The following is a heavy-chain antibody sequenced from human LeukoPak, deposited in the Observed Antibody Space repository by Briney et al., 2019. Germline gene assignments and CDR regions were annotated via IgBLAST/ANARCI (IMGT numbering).Heavy chain of an antibody. Sequence: SETLSLTCTVSGGSIRSYYRSWIRQPPGKGLEWIGYIYYSGSTNYNPSLKSRVTISVDTSKNQFSLKLSSVTAADTAVYYCARVTSRLGWFDPWGQGTLVTVSS. CDR3: ARVTSRLGWFDP. CDR1: GGSIRSYY. CDR2: IYYSGST. V-gene: IGHV4-59*01. D-gene: IGHD1-14*01. J-gene: IGHJ5*02.